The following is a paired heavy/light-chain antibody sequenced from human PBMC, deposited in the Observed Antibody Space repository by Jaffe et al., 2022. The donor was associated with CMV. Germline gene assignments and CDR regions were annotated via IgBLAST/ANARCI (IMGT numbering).Light chain of an antibody. V-gene: IGLV3-1*01. CDR1: NLGDKY. CDR2: QDN. CDR3: QAWDSSTSGVV. J-gene: IGLJ2*01. Sequence: SFELTQPPSVSVSPGQTATITCSGDNLGDKYACWYRQKPGQSPVLVIYQDNKRPSGVPERLSGSNSGDTATLTISGTQSLDEADYYCQAWDSSTSGVVFGGGTRLTVL.
Heavy chain of an antibody. J-gene: IGHJ5*02. CDR2: ITSYNKM. D-gene: IGHD3-10*02. Sequence: QMQLVESGGGLVKPGGSLRLTCVASGFTFSASDMSWIRQVPGEGLEWVSYITSYNKMNYGDSVRGRFTISRDNARNSLFLQMNSLRIEDTAVYYCANFQLFGELGGWFDPWGQGTLVTVSS. CDR1: GFTFSASD. CDR3: ANFQLFGELGGWFDP. V-gene: IGHV3-11*01.